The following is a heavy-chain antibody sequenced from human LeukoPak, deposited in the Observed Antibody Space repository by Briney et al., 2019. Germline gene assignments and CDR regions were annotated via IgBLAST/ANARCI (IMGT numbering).Heavy chain of an antibody. D-gene: IGHD3-22*01. Sequence: SETLSLTCAVYGGSFSDYYWSWIRQPPGKGLEWIGEINHSGSTNYNPSLKSRVTISVDTSKNQFSLKLSSVTAADTAVYYCARAADYYDSSGYYPLDYWGQGTLVTVSS. V-gene: IGHV4-34*01. CDR1: GGSFSDYY. CDR2: INHSGST. CDR3: ARAADYYDSSGYYPLDY. J-gene: IGHJ4*02.